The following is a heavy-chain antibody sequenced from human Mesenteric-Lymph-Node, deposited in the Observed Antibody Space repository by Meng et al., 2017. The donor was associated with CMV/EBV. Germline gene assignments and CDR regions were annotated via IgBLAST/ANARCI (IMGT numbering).Heavy chain of an antibody. Sequence: SETLSLTCTVSGGSISRYYWNWIRQPPGKGLEWIASIYYSGSTYYSPSLKSRVTISVDTSKNQFSLKLSSVTAADTAVYYCAREDCSGSTCGGAFDIWGQGTMVTVSS. CDR2: IYYSGST. CDR1: GGSISRYY. CDR3: AREDCSGSTCGGAFDI. D-gene: IGHD2-2*01. V-gene: IGHV4-59*12. J-gene: IGHJ3*02.